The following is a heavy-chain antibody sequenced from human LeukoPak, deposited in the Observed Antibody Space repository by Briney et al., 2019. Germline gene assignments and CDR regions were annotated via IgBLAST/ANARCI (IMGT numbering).Heavy chain of an antibody. D-gene: IGHD6-6*01. CDR3: ARENWRSKSIDFDS. V-gene: IGHV4-39*07. J-gene: IGHJ4*02. CDR1: GGSISSSSYY. CDR2: IYYSGST. Sequence: SETLSLTCTVSGGSISSSSYYWGWIRQPPGKGLEWIGSIYYSGSTYYNPSLKSRVTISVDTSKNQFSLKLSSVTAADTAAYFCARENWRSKSIDFDSWGQGTLVTVSS.